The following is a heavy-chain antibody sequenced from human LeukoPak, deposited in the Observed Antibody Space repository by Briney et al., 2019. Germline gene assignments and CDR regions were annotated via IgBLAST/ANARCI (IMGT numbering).Heavy chain of an antibody. CDR3: ARVKNWYFDL. V-gene: IGHV4-38-2*02. CDR2: IYHSGST. J-gene: IGHJ2*01. CDR1: DYSISSGYY. Sequence: PSETLSLTCTVSDYSISSGYYWGWIRQPPGKGLEWIGSIYHSGSTYYNPSLKSRVTISVDTSKNQFSLKLSSVTAADTAVYYCARVKNWYFDLWGRGTLVTVSS.